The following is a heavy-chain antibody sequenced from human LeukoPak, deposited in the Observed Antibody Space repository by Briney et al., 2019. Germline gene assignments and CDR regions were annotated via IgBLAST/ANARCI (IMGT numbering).Heavy chain of an antibody. CDR2: INQDGSQK. Sequence: GGSLRLSCAASGFTFGSCWMNWVRQTPGKGLEWVANINQDGSQKFYVDSVKGRFTIPRDNAKNSLYLQMNSLRAEDTAVYYCARDSIAAAGTHAFDIWGQGTMVTVSS. CDR3: ARDSIAAAGTHAFDI. J-gene: IGHJ3*02. D-gene: IGHD6-13*01. CDR1: GFTFGSCW. V-gene: IGHV3-7*01.